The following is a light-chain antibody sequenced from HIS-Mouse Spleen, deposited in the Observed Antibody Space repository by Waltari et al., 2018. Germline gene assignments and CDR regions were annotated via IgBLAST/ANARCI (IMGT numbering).Light chain of an antibody. CDR3: QQLNSYRPT. J-gene: IGKJ1*01. CDR2: AAS. CDR1: QGISSY. V-gene: IGKV1-9*01. Sequence: DSQLTQSPSFLSASVGDRVTITCRAGQGISSYLAWYQQKPGKAPKLLIYAASTLQSGVPSRFSVSGSGTGFTLTISILQPEHFATYYCQQLNSYRPTFGQGTKVEI.